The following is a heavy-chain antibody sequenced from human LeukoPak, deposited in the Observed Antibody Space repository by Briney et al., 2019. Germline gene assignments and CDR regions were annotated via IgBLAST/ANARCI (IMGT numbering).Heavy chain of an antibody. Sequence: PGGSLRLSCAASGFTFSSYSMNWVRQAPGKGLEWVSSISSSSSYIYYADSVKGRFTISRDNAKNSLYLQMNSLRAEDTAVYYCSTGYSSSWDWFDPWGQGTLVTVSS. V-gene: IGHV3-21*01. CDR2: ISSSSSYI. J-gene: IGHJ5*02. D-gene: IGHD6-13*01. CDR3: STGYSSSWDWFDP. CDR1: GFTFSSYS.